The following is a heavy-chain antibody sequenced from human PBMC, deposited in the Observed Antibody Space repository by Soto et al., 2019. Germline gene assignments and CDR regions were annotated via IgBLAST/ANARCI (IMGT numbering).Heavy chain of an antibody. CDR1: GFTFSDYY. CDR2: ISSSSSYT. D-gene: IGHD6-13*01. CDR3: ARTIAAAGGRRYFDL. V-gene: IGHV3-11*05. Sequence: QVQLVESGGGLVKPGGSLRPSCAASGFTFSDYYMSWIRQAPGKGPEWVSYISSSSSYTNYADSVKGRFTISRDNAKNSLYLQITSLRAENTAVYYCARTIAAAGGRRYFDLWGRGTLVTVSS. J-gene: IGHJ2*01.